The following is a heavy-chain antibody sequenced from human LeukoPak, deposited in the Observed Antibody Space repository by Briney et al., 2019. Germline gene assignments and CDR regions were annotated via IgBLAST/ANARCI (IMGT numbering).Heavy chain of an antibody. D-gene: IGHD3-3*01. Sequence: GGSLRLSCAASGFTFSSYWMSWVRQAPGKGLEWVANIKQDGSEKYYVDSVKGRFTISRDNAKNSLYLQMNSLRAEGTAVYYCARDRFLEWLLYRYGAFDIWGQGTMVTVSS. V-gene: IGHV3-7*01. CDR2: IKQDGSEK. CDR1: GFTFSSYW. J-gene: IGHJ3*02. CDR3: ARDRFLEWLLYRYGAFDI.